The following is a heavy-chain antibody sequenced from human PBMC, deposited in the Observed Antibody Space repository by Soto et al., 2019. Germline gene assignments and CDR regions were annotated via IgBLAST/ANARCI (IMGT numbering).Heavy chain of an antibody. CDR3: AREGCSSTSCYGYYYYGMDV. Sequence: PGGSLRLSCAASGFTFSSYEMNWVRQAPGKGLEWVSYISSSGSTIYYADSVEGRFTISRDNAKNSLYLQMNSLRAEDTAVYYCAREGCSSTSCYGYYYYGMDVWGQGTTVTVSS. CDR1: GFTFSSYE. J-gene: IGHJ6*02. D-gene: IGHD2-2*01. V-gene: IGHV3-48*03. CDR2: ISSSGSTI.